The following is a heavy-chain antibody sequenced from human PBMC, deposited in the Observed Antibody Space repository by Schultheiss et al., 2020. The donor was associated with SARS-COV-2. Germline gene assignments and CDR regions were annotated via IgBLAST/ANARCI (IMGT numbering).Heavy chain of an antibody. Sequence: GGSLRLSCKGSGYSFTSYWIGWVRQMPGKGLEWMGIIYPGDSDTRYSPSFQGQVTISADKSISTAYLQWSSLKASDTAMYYCARLPFQQQWLLEYYFDYWGQGTLVTVSS. J-gene: IGHJ4*02. CDR1: GYSFTSYW. CDR2: IYPGDSDT. V-gene: IGHV5-51*01. D-gene: IGHD6-19*01. CDR3: ARLPFQQQWLLEYYFDY.